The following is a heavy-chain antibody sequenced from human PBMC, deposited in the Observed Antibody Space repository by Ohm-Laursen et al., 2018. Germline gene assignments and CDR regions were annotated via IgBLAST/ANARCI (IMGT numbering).Heavy chain of an antibody. CDR3: AKSREWELPSWVY. CDR1: GFTFDDYA. Sequence: SLRLSCAASGFTFDDYAMHWVRQAPGKGLEWVSGISWNSGSIGYADSVKGRFTISRDNAKNSLYLQMNSLRAEDTALYYCAKSREWELPSWVYWGQGTLVTVSS. V-gene: IGHV3-9*01. D-gene: IGHD1-26*01. J-gene: IGHJ4*02. CDR2: ISWNSGSI.